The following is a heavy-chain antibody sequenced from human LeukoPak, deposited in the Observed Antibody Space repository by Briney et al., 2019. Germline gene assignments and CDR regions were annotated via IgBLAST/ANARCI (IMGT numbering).Heavy chain of an antibody. V-gene: IGHV3-33*01. Sequence: GRSLRLSCAASKFTFRNHGMHWVRQAPGKGLEWVAVIWYDGSDTYYTDSVKGRFTISRDNSKNTLYLQMNSLRVEDTAVYYCARDRSGRYFDYWGQGTVVTVSS. D-gene: IGHD6-25*01. CDR2: IWYDGSDT. CDR1: KFTFRNHG. J-gene: IGHJ4*02. CDR3: ARDRSGRYFDY.